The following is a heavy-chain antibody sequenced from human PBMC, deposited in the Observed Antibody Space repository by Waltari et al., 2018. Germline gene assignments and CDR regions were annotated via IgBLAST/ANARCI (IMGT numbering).Heavy chain of an antibody. CDR2: MHHSGTT. Sequence: QVQLQESGPGLVKPSETLSLTCAVSGYSISSGYYWSWIRQPPGEGLWWIGWMHHSGTTYYNPSLKSRVTISVDTSKNQFSLKLSSVTAADTAVYYCARRVSTGWQYNYFDYWGQGTPVTVSS. CDR1: GYSISSGYY. CDR3: ARRVSTGWQYNYFDY. D-gene: IGHD6-25*01. J-gene: IGHJ4*02. V-gene: IGHV4-38-2*01.